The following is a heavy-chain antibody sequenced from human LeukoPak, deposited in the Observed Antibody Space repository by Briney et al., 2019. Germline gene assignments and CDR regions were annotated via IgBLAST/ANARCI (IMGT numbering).Heavy chain of an antibody. Sequence: PSETLTLTCTVSGGCISSGDYYWSWIRQPPGKGLEWIGYTYYSGSTYYNPSLKSRVTISVDTSKNQFSLKLTSVTAADTAVYYCARPYYYDSRIDPWGQGTLVTVSS. CDR1: GGCISSGDYY. V-gene: IGHV4-30-4*01. J-gene: IGHJ5*02. CDR2: TYYSGST. D-gene: IGHD3-22*01. CDR3: ARPYYYDSRIDP.